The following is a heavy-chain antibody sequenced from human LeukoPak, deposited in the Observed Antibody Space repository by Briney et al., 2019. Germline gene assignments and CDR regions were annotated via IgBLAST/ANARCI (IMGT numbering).Heavy chain of an antibody. J-gene: IGHJ4*02. CDR1: GGSFSGYY. V-gene: IGHV4-34*01. Sequence: PSETLSLTCAVYGGSFSGYYWSWIRQPPGKGLEWIGEINHSGSTNYNPSLKSRVTISVDTSKNQFSLKLSSVTAADTAVYYCARGYYYGSSGYLGLGYWGQGTLVTVSS. D-gene: IGHD3-22*01. CDR2: INHSGST. CDR3: ARGYYYGSSGYLGLGY.